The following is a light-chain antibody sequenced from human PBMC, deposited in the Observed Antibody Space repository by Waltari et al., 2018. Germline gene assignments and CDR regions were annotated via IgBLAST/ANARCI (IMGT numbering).Light chain of an antibody. V-gene: IGLV1-44*01. CDR2: TNT. CDR1: LSNIGSNT. CDR3: ATWDDSINNPV. Sequence: VLTQPPSASGTSGQRVTLSCSGSLSNIGSNTVNWYQVLPRTAPRLLIFTNTQRPSGVPDQFSASRSSTTASLAISGLQSDDEADYYCATWDDSINNPVFGGGTKLTVL. J-gene: IGLJ3*02.